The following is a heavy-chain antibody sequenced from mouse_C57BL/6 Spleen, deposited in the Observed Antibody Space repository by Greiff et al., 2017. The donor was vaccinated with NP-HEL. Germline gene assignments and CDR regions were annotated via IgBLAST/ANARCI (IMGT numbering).Heavy chain of an antibody. J-gene: IGHJ4*01. D-gene: IGHD4-1*01. CDR3: ARVAGTGYAMDY. CDR2: ISYDGSN. Sequence: VQLKESGPGLVKPSQSLSLTCSVTGYSITSGYYWNWIRQFPGNKLEWMGYISYDGSNNSNPSLKNRISITRDTSKNQFFLKLNSVTTEDTATYYCARVAGTGYAMDYWGQGTSVTVSS. V-gene: IGHV3-6*01. CDR1: GYSITSGYY.